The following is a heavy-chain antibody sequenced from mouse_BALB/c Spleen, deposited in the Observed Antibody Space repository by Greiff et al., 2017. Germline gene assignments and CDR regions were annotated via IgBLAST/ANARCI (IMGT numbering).Heavy chain of an antibody. CDR2: INPYNDGT. V-gene: IGHV1-14*01. J-gene: IGHJ4*01. CDR1: GYTFTSYV. Sequence: VHVKQSGPELVKPGASVKMSCKASGYTFTSYVMHWVKQKPGQGLEWIGYINPYNDGTKYNEKFKGATLTSDKSSSTAYMELSSLTSEDSAVYYCARSDGNYAMDYWGQGTSVTVSS. CDR3: ARSDGNYAMDY.